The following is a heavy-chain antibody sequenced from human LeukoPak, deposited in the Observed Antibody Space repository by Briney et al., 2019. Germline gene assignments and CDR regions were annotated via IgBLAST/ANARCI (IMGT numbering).Heavy chain of an antibody. CDR2: IYYSGST. D-gene: IGHD6-19*01. J-gene: IGHJ2*01. V-gene: IGHV4-61*08. Sequence: PSETLSLTCTVSGGSISSGGYYWSWIRQPPGKGLEWIGYIYYSGSTNYNPSLKSRVTISVDTSKNQFSLKLSSVTAADTAVYYCARDLGPYSSGWYFDLWGRGTLVTVSS. CDR3: ARDLGPYSSGWYFDL. CDR1: GGSISSGGYY.